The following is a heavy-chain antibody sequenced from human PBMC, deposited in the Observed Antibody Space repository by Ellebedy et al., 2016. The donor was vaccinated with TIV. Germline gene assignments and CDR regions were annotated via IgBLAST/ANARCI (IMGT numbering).Heavy chain of an antibody. V-gene: IGHV3-30*18. D-gene: IGHD1-7*01. J-gene: IGHJ4*02. Sequence: GGSLRLSCVVSGFSFRDHYMNWIRQAPGKGLEWVAVISYDGSNKYYADSVKGRFTISRDNSKNTLYLQMNSLRAEDTAVYYCAKRLELRRVPDYWGQGTLVTVSS. CDR2: ISYDGSNK. CDR1: GFSFRDHY. CDR3: AKRLELRRVPDY.